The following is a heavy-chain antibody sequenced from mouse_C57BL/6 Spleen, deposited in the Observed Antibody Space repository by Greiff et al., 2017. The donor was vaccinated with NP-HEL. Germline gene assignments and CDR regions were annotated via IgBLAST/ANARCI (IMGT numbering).Heavy chain of an antibody. J-gene: IGHJ4*01. V-gene: IGHV1-26*01. D-gene: IGHD1-1*01. Sequence: EVQLQQSGPELVKPGASVKISCKASGYTFTDYYMNWVKQSHGKSLEWIGDINPNNGGTSYNQKFKGKATLTVDKSSSTAYMELRSLTSEDSAVYYCTRYINDYAMDYWGQGTSVTVSS. CDR1: GYTFTDYY. CDR2: INPNNGGT. CDR3: TRYINDYAMDY.